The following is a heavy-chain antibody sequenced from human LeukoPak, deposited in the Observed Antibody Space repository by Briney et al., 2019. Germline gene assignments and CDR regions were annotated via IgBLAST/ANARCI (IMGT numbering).Heavy chain of an antibody. J-gene: IGHJ4*02. CDR1: GYSISSGYY. CDR3: ARQVLVQLIDY. V-gene: IGHV4-38-2*02. Sequence: SETLSLTCTVSGYSISSGYYWGWIRQPPGKGLEWIGSIYHSGSTYYNPSLKSRATISVDTSKNQFSLKLSSVTAADTAVYYCARQVLVQLIDYWGQGTLVTVSS. CDR2: IYHSGST. D-gene: IGHD5-24*01.